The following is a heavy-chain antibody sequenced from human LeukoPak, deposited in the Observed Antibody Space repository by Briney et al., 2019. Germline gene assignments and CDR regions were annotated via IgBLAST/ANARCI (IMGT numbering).Heavy chain of an antibody. D-gene: IGHD3-16*01. CDR2: IIPILGIA. V-gene: IGHV1-69*04. J-gene: IGHJ5*02. Sequence: ASVKVSCKASGGTFSSYAISWVRQAPGQGLEWMGRIIPILGIANYAQKFQGRVTITADKSTSTACMELSSLRSEDTAVYYCAGKGRSHWFDPWGQGTLVTVSS. CDR3: AGKGRSHWFDP. CDR1: GGTFSSYA.